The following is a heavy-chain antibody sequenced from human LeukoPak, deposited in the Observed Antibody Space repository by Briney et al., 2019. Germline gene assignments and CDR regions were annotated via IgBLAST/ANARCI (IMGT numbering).Heavy chain of an antibody. V-gene: IGHV3-23*01. J-gene: IGHJ4*02. CDR2: ISGSGGST. CDR3: AKDTYSSGSPLPYYFDD. CDR1: GVTFSSYG. D-gene: IGHD6-19*01. Sequence: VGSLRLSCAASGVTFSSYGMSWVRQAPGKGLEWGSAISGSGGSTYYADSVKGRFTISRDNSKNTLYLQMNSLRAEDTAVYSFAKDTYSSGSPLPYYFDDWGQGTLVTVSS.